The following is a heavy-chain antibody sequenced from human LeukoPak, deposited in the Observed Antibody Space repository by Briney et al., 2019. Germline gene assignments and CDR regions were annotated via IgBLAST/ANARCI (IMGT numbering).Heavy chain of an antibody. Sequence: PSETLSLTCTVSGGSISSSSYYWGWIRQPPGKGLEWIGSIYYSGSTYYNPSLKSRVTISVDTSKNQFSLKLSSVTAADTAVYYCRGYDFWSGYLYYYYYMDVWGKGTTVTVSS. CDR2: IYYSGST. J-gene: IGHJ6*03. CDR1: GGSISSSSYY. CDR3: RGYDFWSGYLYYYYYMDV. D-gene: IGHD3-3*01. V-gene: IGHV4-39*07.